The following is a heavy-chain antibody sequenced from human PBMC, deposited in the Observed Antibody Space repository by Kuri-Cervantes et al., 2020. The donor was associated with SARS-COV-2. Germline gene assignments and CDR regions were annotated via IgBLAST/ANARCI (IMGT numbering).Heavy chain of an antibody. V-gene: IGHV4-38-2*02. CDR2: IYYSGST. J-gene: IGHJ6*03. CDR1: GFTFSGYW. Sequence: ESLKISCAASGFTFSGYWMTWVRQAPGKGLEWIGSIYYSGSTYYNPSLKSRVTISVDTSKNQFSLKLSSVTAADTAVYYCARDLWGSPGYMDVWGKGTTVTVSS. CDR3: ARDLWGSPGYMDV. D-gene: IGHD3-16*01.